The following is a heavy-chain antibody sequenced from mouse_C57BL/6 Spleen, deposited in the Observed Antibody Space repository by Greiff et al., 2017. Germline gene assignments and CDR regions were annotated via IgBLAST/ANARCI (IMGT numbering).Heavy chain of an antibody. Sequence: VQLVESGAELVKPGASVKLSCKASGYTFTEYTIHWVKQRSGQGLEWIGWVYPGSGSSKYNEKFKDKATLTADKSSSSVYMELMRLTSEDSAVYVCARYTAGLGNYFDYWGPVTTLTVSS. CDR2: VYPGSGSS. D-gene: IGHD3-1*01. J-gene: IGHJ2*01. CDR1: GYTFTEYT. CDR3: ARYTAGLGNYFDY. V-gene: IGHV1-62-2*01.